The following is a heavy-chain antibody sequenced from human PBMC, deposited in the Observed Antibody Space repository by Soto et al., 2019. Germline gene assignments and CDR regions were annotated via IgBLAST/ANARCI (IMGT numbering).Heavy chain of an antibody. CDR1: GYTLTELS. D-gene: IGHD3-16*01. CDR3: ATGLPAPSYYYRMDV. V-gene: IGHV1-24*01. J-gene: IGHJ6*02. CDR2: FDPEDGET. Sequence: ASVKVSCKVSGYTLTELSMHWVRQAPGKGLEWMGGFDPEDGETIYAQKFQGRVTMTEDTSTDTAYMELSSLRSEDTAVYYCATGLPAPSYYYRMDVWGQGTTVTVSS.